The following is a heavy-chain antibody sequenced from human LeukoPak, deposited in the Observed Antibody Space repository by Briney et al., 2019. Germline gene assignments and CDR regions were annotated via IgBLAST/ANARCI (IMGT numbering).Heavy chain of an antibody. CDR1: GYTFTSYY. Sequence: GASVKVSCKASGYTFTSYYMHWVRQAPGQGLEWMGIINPSGGSTSYAQKFQGRATMTRDTSTSTVYMDLSSLRSEDTAVYYCASMVTKDHYGMDVWGQGTTVTVSS. D-gene: IGHD4-23*01. CDR3: ASMVTKDHYGMDV. CDR2: INPSGGST. J-gene: IGHJ6*02. V-gene: IGHV1-46*01.